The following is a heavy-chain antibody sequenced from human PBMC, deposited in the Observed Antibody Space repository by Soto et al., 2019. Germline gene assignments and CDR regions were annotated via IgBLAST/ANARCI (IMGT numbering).Heavy chain of an antibody. Sequence: SETLSLTCSVSGGFLNINTYFWGWIRQPPGKGLEWIGNIFYNGSAYYSPSLKSRVTISIDTSKSHFSLMLTSVTAADTAIYYCARHLRYSSTFDPWGQGTLVTVSS. V-gene: IGHV4-39*02. CDR2: IFYNGSA. D-gene: IGHD6-19*01. CDR1: GGFLNINTYF. J-gene: IGHJ5*01. CDR3: ARHLRYSSTFDP.